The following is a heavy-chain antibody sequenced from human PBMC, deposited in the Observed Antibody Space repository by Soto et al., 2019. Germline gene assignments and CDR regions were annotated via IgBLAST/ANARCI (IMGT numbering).Heavy chain of an antibody. CDR1: GGTFSSYA. Sequence: SVKVSCKASGGTFSSYAISWVRQAPGQGLEWMAGIIPIFGTANYAQKFQGRVTITADESTSTAYMELSSLRSEDTAVYYCARDGGYCSSTSCSPDYYYYYGMDVWGQGTTVTVSS. CDR3: ARDGGYCSSTSCSPDYYYYYGMDV. CDR2: IIPIFGTA. V-gene: IGHV1-69*13. D-gene: IGHD2-2*01. J-gene: IGHJ6*02.